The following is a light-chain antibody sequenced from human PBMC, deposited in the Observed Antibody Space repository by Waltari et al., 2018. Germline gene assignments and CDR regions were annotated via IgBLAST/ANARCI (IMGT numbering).Light chain of an antibody. Sequence: EIVLTQSPGTLSLSPGERATLSCRASQSISISLAWYQQKVGQPPRLLIYEASSRATGIPDRFSGSWSGTDFSLTISRLEPEDFAVYYCQKYGTLPATFGQGTKVEIK. V-gene: IGKV3-20*01. CDR1: QSISIS. CDR3: QKYGTLPAT. CDR2: EAS. J-gene: IGKJ1*01.